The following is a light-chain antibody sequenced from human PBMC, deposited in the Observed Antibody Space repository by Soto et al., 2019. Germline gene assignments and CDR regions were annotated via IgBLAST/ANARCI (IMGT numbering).Light chain of an antibody. V-gene: IGLV2-14*01. CDR1: GSDVGGYNY. Sequence: QSALTQPASVSGSPGQSITISCTGSGSDVGGYNYVSWYQQHPGKAPRLMIYEVSNRPSGVSNHFSGSKSGNTASLTISGLQAEDEADYYCMSYGSSTTLFVFGTGTKVTVL. CDR3: MSYGSSTTLFV. CDR2: EVS. J-gene: IGLJ1*01.